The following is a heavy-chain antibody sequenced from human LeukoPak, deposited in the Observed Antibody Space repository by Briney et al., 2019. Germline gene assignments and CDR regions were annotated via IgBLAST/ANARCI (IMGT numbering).Heavy chain of an antibody. CDR3: ARDLRDYDFWSGYYSPSLDY. D-gene: IGHD3-3*01. CDR1: GYTFTSYG. V-gene: IGHV1-18*01. CDR2: ISAYSGNA. J-gene: IGHJ4*02. Sequence: GASVKVSCKASGYTFTSYGISWVRQAPGQGLERMGWISAYSGNANYAQKLQGRVTMTTDTSTSTAYMELRSLRSDDTAVYYCARDLRDYDFWSGYYSPSLDYWGQGTLVTVSS.